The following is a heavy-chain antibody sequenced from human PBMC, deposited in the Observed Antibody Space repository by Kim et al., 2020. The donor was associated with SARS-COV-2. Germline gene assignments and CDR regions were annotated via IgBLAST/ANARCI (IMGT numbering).Heavy chain of an antibody. V-gene: IGHV3-23*01. CDR2: ISGGGFST. Sequence: GGSLRLSCAASGFSFGSYAMSWVRQAPGKGLEWVSAISGGGFSTYYADSVKGRFTISRDNSKNTLYLQMNVLRADDTALYYSAKGSCVFWSHHLSGQYHYHYAMDDWGQGTPVTVSS. CDR1: GFSFGSYA. CDR3: AKGSCVFWSHHLSGQYHYHYAMDD. J-gene: IGHJ6*02. D-gene: IGHD3-3*01.